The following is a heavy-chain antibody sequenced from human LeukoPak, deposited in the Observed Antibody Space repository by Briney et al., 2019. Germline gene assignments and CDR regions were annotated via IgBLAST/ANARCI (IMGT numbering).Heavy chain of an antibody. V-gene: IGHV1-18*01. CDR1: GDTFTSTG. D-gene: IGHD3-3*01. J-gene: IGHJ6*02. Sequence: GASVKVSCKASGDTFTSTGFCWVRQAPGQGLEWMGWVSAYNGNTNYAQKFGGRVTMTTDTSTNTADMELRSLRSDDTAVYFCARGGGPEGTIFGVILIPEGLKLDYYYGMDVWGQGTTVTVSS. CDR3: ARGGGPEGTIFGVILIPEGLKLDYYYGMDV. CDR2: VSAYNGNT.